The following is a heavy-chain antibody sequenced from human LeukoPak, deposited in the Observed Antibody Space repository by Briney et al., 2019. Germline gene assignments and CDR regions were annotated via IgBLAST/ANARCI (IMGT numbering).Heavy chain of an antibody. CDR3: AKGVGPSAPNGRVFNS. V-gene: IGHV3-23*01. Sequence: GGSLTLSCAASGFTFKDHAMAWVRQAPRKGLEYVSIITGDGTATHYSDSVKGRFTISRDNSKSTLYLQMNSLTAEDTAVYHCAKGVGPSAPNGRVFNSWGQGTLVTVSS. CDR1: GFTFKDHA. J-gene: IGHJ5*02. D-gene: IGHD2-2*01. CDR2: ITGDGTAT.